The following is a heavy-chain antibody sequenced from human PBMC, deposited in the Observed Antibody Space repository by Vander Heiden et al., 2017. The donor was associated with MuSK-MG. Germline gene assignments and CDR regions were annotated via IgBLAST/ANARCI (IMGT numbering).Heavy chain of an antibody. CDR2: INHRGLK. CDR3: ARGLDRDSWFNWLDP. J-gene: IGHJ5*02. V-gene: IGHV4-34*02. Sequence: QVQLQQWGAGLLKPSETLSLTCAVSGGTLSDYYWSWIRQTPGKRLEWIGEINHRGLKNDNPSRKGRVSMSVDTSKNQFSLKMTAVKAEDKAVYYCARGLDRDSWFNWLDPWGQGTLVTVSS. CDR1: GGTLSDYY. D-gene: IGHD3-9*01.